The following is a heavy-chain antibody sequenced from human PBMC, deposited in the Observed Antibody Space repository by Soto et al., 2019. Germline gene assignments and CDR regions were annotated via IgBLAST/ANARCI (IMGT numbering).Heavy chain of an antibody. J-gene: IGHJ4*02. D-gene: IGHD3-22*01. CDR3: AKDRYYYDSSGYYYDH. CDR1: GFTFSSYG. CDR2: ISYDGSNK. V-gene: IGHV3-30*18. Sequence: QVQLVESGGGVVQPGRSLRLSCAASGFTFSSYGMHWVRQAPGKGLEWVAVISYDGSNKYYADSVKGRFTISRDNSKNTLYLQMNSLRAEDTAVYYCAKDRYYYDSSGYYYDHWGQGTLVTVSS.